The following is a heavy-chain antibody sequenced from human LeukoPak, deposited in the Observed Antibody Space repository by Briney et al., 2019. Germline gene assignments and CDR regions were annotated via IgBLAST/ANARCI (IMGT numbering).Heavy chain of an antibody. CDR1: GFTFSTYW. D-gene: IGHD6-13*01. CDR2: IKQDGSDK. V-gene: IGHV3-7*01. CDR3: ARDSAGNDY. J-gene: IGHJ4*02. Sequence: GGPLRLSCAASGFTFSTYWMSVVRQAPGKGLEWVANIKQDGSDKYYVDSVKSRFTTSRDHAKTSLYLQMSTLRAEATTLYYCARDSAGNDYWGEGTLVTVSS.